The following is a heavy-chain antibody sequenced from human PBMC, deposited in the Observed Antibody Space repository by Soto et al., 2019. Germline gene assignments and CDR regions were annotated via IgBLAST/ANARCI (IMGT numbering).Heavy chain of an antibody. CDR2: ITSDGKSK. J-gene: IGHJ5*02. D-gene: IGHD2-21*02. Sequence: SLRLSCAASGFNFVNHWMRWVRQRPAEGLVWVSRITSDGKSKAYAESVKGRFAISRDNAKNTLYLQMNGLTAEDTAVYYCARESGDWPLNWFDPWGQGTLVTVSS. V-gene: IGHV3-74*01. CDR3: ARESGDWPLNWFDP. CDR1: GFNFVNHW.